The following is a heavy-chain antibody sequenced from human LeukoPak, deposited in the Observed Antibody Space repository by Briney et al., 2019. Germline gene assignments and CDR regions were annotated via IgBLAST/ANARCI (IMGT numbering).Heavy chain of an antibody. J-gene: IGHJ4*02. V-gene: IGHV3-7*01. CDR2: IKQDGSEK. D-gene: IGHD3-22*01. CDR1: GFTFSSYW. Sequence: GGSLRLSCAASGFTFSSYWMSWVRQAPGKGLEWVANIKQDGSEKYYVDSVKGRFTISRDNAKNSLYLQMNSLRAEDTAVYYCARDGPSKYYYEPPGYWGQGTLVTVSS. CDR3: ARDGPSKYYYEPPGY.